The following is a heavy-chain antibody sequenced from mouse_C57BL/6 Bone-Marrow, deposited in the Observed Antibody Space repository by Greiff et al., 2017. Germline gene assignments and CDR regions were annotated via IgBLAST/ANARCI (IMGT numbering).Heavy chain of an antibody. J-gene: IGHJ3*01. CDR1: GYAFSSSW. Sequence: QVQLQQSGPELVKPGASVKISCKASGYAFSSSWMNWVKQRPGKGLEWIGRIYPGDGDTNYNGKFKGKATLTADKSSSTAYMQLSSLTSEDSAVYFCARGLSVFAYWGQGTLVTVSA. D-gene: IGHD1-1*02. V-gene: IGHV1-82*01. CDR2: IYPGDGDT. CDR3: ARGLSVFAY.